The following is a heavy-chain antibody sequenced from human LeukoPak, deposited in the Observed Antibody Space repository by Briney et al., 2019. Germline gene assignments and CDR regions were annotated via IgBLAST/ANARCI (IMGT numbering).Heavy chain of an antibody. V-gene: IGHV1-18*01. D-gene: IGHD1-7*01. CDR2: ISAYNGHT. J-gene: IGHJ6*03. CDR3: ARVSYNWNYVSYYYYYMDV. Sequence: ASVKVSCKASGYSFTSHGISWVRQAPGQGLEWMGWISAYNGHTNYAQKLQGRVTMTTDTSTSTAYMELRRLRSDDTAVYYCARVSYNWNYVSYYYYYMDVWGKGTTVTVSS. CDR1: GYSFTSHG.